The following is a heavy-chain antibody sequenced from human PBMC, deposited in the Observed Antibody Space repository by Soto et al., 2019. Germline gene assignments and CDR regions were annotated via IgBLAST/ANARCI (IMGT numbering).Heavy chain of an antibody. CDR3: ARGWLQFDY. Sequence: PSETLSLTCAVYGGSFSGYYRSWIRQPPGKGLEWIGEINHSGSTNYNPSLKSRVTISVDTSKNQFSLKLSSVTAADTAVYYCARGWLQFDYWGQGTLVTVSS. D-gene: IGHD5-12*01. V-gene: IGHV4-34*01. CDR1: GGSFSGYY. CDR2: INHSGST. J-gene: IGHJ4*02.